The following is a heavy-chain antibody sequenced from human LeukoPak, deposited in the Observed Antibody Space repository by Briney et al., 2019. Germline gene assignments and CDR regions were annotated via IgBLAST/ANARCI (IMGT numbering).Heavy chain of an antibody. CDR2: INPNSGDT. J-gene: IGHJ4*02. Sequence: ASVTVSCTPSGYTFIAYYMHWVRQAPGQGLEWMGWINPNSGDTNYAHKFQGRVTMTRDTSISTAYMELSRLRSDDTAVYYCARGTGNYCFDYWGEGTLVTVSS. V-gene: IGHV1-2*02. CDR1: GYTFIAYY. D-gene: IGHD2-8*02. CDR3: ARGTGNYCFDY.